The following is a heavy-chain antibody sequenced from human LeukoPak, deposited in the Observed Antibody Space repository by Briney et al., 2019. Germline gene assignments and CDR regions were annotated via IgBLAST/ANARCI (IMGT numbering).Heavy chain of an antibody. D-gene: IGHD3-10*01. Sequence: PGGSLRLSCAASGFTFSSHGMNWVRQAPGKGLEWVANIKEDGSEKYYVDSVKGRFTISRDNAKNSLYLQMNSLRAEDTAVYYCARGRLYGSYIWGQGTMVTVSS. CDR3: ARGRLYGSYI. V-gene: IGHV3-7*01. CDR1: GFTFSSHG. CDR2: IKEDGSEK. J-gene: IGHJ3*02.